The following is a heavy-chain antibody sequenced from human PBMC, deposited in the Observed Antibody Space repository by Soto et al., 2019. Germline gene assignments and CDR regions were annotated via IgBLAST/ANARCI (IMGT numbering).Heavy chain of an antibody. D-gene: IGHD6-13*01. Sequence: GGSLRLSCAASGLTFSSYAMNWVRQAPGKGLEWVSAISGSGGSTYYADSVKGRFTISRDNSKNTLYLQMNSLRAEDTAVYYCAKATAAAGTSSWFDPWGQGTLVTVSS. CDR3: AKATAAAGTSSWFDP. V-gene: IGHV3-23*01. J-gene: IGHJ5*02. CDR1: GLTFSSYA. CDR2: ISGSGGST.